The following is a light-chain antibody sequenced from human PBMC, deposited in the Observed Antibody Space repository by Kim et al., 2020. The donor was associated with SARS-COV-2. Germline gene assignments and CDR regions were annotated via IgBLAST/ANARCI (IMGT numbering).Light chain of an antibody. J-gene: IGKJ4*01. Sequence: VLPGERATLACRASQSVSSNLAWYQQKPGQAPRLLIYHASTRATGIPARFSGSGSGTEFTLTISSLQSEDFAVYFCQQYNDWPPLTFGGGTKLEI. V-gene: IGKV3D-15*01. CDR3: QQYNDWPPLT. CDR1: QSVSSN. CDR2: HAS.